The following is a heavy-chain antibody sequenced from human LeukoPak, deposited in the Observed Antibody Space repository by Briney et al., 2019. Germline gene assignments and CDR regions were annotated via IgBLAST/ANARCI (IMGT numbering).Heavy chain of an antibody. CDR3: AKDAAAAGTYYMDV. CDR2: IWYDGSNK. CDR1: GFTFSSYG. J-gene: IGHJ6*03. D-gene: IGHD6-13*01. Sequence: GGSLTLSCAASGFTFSSYGMHWVRQAPGKGLEWVAVIWYDGSNKYYADSVKGRFTISRDNSKNTLYLQMNSLRAGDTAVYYCAKDAAAAGTYYMDVWGKGTTVTVSS. V-gene: IGHV3-33*06.